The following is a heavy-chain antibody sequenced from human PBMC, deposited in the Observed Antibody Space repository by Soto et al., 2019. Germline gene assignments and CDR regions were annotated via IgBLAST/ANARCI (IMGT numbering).Heavy chain of an antibody. CDR1: GGTFSSSA. J-gene: IGHJ6*02. CDR3: ARDNDRLQLGGNYYYIPDV. D-gene: IGHD4-4*01. CDR2: IIPLFRTP. V-gene: IGHV1-69*12. Sequence: QVQLVQSGDEMQEPGSSVKVSYKTSGGTFSSSAISWLRQAPGQGLEWMGGIIPLFRTPDYAQKFQGRVTIAADESTSTAYMELSSLRSEDTAVYYCARDNDRLQLGGNYYYIPDVWGQGTTITVSS.